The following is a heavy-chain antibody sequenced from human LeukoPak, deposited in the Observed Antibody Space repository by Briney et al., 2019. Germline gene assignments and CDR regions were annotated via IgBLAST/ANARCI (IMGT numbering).Heavy chain of an antibody. J-gene: IGHJ6*04. CDR1: GFTFSSYW. CDR3: AELGITMIGGV. Sequence: AGGSLRLSCAASGFTFSSYWMSWVRKAPGKGLEWVASIKQDGSEKYFVDSVKGRFTISRDNAKNSLYLQMNSLRAEDTAVYYCAELGITMIGGVWGKGTTVTISS. D-gene: IGHD3-10*02. V-gene: IGHV3-7*01. CDR2: IKQDGSEK.